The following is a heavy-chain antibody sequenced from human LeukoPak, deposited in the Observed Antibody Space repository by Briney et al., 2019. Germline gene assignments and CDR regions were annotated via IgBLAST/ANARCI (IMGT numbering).Heavy chain of an antibody. V-gene: IGHV3-7*01. CDR2: IKQDGSEK. J-gene: IGHJ3*02. Sequence: PGGSLRLSCAASGFTFSSYWMSWVRQAPGKGLEWVANIKQDGSEKYYVDSVKGRFTISRDNAKNSLYLQMNSLRAEDTAVYYCARRFSSSWYNAFDIWGQGTMVTVSS. CDR1: GFTFSSYW. CDR3: ARRFSSSWYNAFDI. D-gene: IGHD6-13*01.